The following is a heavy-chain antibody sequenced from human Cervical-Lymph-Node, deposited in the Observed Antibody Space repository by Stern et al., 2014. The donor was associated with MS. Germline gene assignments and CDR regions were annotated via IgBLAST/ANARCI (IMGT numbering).Heavy chain of an antibody. J-gene: IGHJ4*02. CDR1: GYIFSAYL. V-gene: IGHV1-3*01. Sequence: VQLVESGAELKKPGASVRFSCKASGYIFSAYLMHWVRQVPGQSLEWMGWINAGNGDTQYSQNFQGRVTLTRDTSATTAYMELSSLRSEDTAVYYCARSEVQQWLRMFDYWGQGALVTVSS. D-gene: IGHD5-18*01. CDR3: ARSEVQQWLRMFDY. CDR2: INAGNGDT.